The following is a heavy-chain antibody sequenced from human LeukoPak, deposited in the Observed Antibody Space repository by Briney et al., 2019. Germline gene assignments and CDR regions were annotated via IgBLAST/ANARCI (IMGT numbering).Heavy chain of an antibody. Sequence: PGGSLRLSCAASGFTFSSYSMNWVRQAPGKGLEWVSSISSSSSYIYYADSVKGRFTISRDNAKNSLYLQMNSLRAEDTAVYYCARDFYDSSGAFDIWGQGTMVTVSS. J-gene: IGHJ3*02. CDR1: GFTFSSYS. CDR2: ISSSSSYI. V-gene: IGHV3-21*01. D-gene: IGHD6-25*01. CDR3: ARDFYDSSGAFDI.